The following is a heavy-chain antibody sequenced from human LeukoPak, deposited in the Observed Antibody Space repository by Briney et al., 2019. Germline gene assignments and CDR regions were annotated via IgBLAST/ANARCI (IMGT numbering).Heavy chain of an antibody. CDR3: ARDDYGDYGASADYYYGMDV. Sequence: GASVKVSCKASGYTFTSYGISWVRQAPGQGLEWMGWISAYNGNTNYAQKFQGRVTMTTDTSTSTAYMELRSLRSDDTAVYYCARDDYGDYGASADYYYGMDVWGQGTTVTVSS. J-gene: IGHJ6*02. CDR1: GYTFTSYG. CDR2: ISAYNGNT. D-gene: IGHD4-17*01. V-gene: IGHV1-18*01.